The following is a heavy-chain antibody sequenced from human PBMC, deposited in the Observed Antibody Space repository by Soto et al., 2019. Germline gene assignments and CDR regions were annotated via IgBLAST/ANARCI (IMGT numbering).Heavy chain of an antibody. J-gene: IGHJ4*02. Sequence: QVQLQESGPGLVKPSETLSLTCSISGGSISDYQWNWIRQPPGKGLEWIGYIYYSGRTNYNPSLKSRFTRALDTSTRQFSLRLRAVTAADTAVYYCARMRGLGEISPYLDYWGQGALVTVSS. V-gene: IGHV4-59*01. CDR3: ARMRGLGEISPYLDY. CDR1: GGSISDYQ. CDR2: IYYSGRT. D-gene: IGHD3-16*01.